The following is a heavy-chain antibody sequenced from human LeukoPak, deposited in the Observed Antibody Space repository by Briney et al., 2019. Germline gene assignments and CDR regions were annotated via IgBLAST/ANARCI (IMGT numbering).Heavy chain of an antibody. V-gene: IGHV3-30*04. CDR1: GFTFSSYA. J-gene: IGHJ4*02. D-gene: IGHD3-10*01. CDR3: ARGHVVRGVTPLDY. CDR2: ITYDGSNK. Sequence: GGSLRLSCAASGFTFSSYAMHWVRQAPGKGLEWVAVITYDGSNKYYADSVKGRFTISRDNSKNTLYLQMNSLRAEDTAVYYCARGHVVRGVTPLDYWGQGTLVTVSS.